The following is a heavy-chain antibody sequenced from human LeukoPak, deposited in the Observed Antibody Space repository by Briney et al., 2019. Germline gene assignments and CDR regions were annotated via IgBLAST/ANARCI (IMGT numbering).Heavy chain of an antibody. V-gene: IGHV1-2*02. D-gene: IGHD2-21*01. CDR3: ARSQIPDF. J-gene: IGHJ4*02. Sequence: ASVKVSCKASGYTFTGYYMHWVRQAPGQGLEWMGWINPNSGDTKCAQKFQGRVTMTRDTSIGTAYMELSRLTSDDTAVCYCARSQIPDFWGQGTLVIVSS. CDR2: INPNSGDT. CDR1: GYTFTGYY.